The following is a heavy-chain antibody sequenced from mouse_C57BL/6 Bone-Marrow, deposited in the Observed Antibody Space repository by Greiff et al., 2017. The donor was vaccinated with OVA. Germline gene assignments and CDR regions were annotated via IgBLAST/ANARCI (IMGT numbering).Heavy chain of an antibody. D-gene: IGHD3-3*01. CDR3: ARRALRLAWFAY. CDR2: INPNNGGT. CDR1: GYTFTDYN. V-gene: IGHV1-22*01. J-gene: IGHJ3*01. Sequence: SGPELVKPGASVKMSCKASGYTFTDYNMHWVKQSHGKSLEWIGYINPNNGGTSYNQKFKGKATLTVNKSSSTAYMELRSLTSEDSAVYYCARRALRLAWFAYWGQGTLVTVSA.